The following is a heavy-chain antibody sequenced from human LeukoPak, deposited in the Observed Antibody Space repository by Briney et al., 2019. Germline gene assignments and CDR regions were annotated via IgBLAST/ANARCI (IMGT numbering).Heavy chain of an antibody. J-gene: IGHJ4*02. CDR1: GFTFSSFA. CDR2: ISFDGDHK. V-gene: IGHV3-30-3*01. Sequence: GGSLRLSCAASGFTFSSFAMHWVHQAPGKGLEWVAVISFDGDHKFYADSMRGRFTISRDNSKNTLFLQMNTLRADDTAVYYCASDVPAAAILDDYWGQGTLVTVSS. CDR3: ASDVPAAAILDDY. D-gene: IGHD2-2*01.